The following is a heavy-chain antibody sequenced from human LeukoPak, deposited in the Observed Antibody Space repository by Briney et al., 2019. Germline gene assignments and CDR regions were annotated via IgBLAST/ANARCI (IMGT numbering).Heavy chain of an antibody. Sequence: GASVKVSCKASGYTFTSYDINWVRQATGQGLEWMGWMNPNSGNTGYAQKFQGRVTMTRNTSISTAYMELGSLRSEDTAVYYCARLDISTGYSSDYWGQGTLVTVSS. CDR3: ARLDISTGYSSDY. CDR1: GYTFTSYD. CDR2: MNPNSGNT. J-gene: IGHJ4*02. D-gene: IGHD3-9*01. V-gene: IGHV1-8*01.